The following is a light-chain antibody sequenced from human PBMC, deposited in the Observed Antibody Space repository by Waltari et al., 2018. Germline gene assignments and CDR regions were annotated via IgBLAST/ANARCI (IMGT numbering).Light chain of an antibody. Sequence: EIVLTQSPGSLSSSPGERVTLSCRASQSVSRALAWYQQKPGQPPRLLIFGASNRATGIPHRFSGSGSGTDFSLTISRLEPEDFAVYYCQHYVRLPATFGQGTKVEIK. V-gene: IGKV3-20*01. J-gene: IGKJ1*01. CDR1: QSVSRA. CDR3: QHYVRLPAT. CDR2: GAS.